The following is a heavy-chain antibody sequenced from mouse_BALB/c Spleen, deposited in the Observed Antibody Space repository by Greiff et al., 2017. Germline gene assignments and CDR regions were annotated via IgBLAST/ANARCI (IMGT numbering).Heavy chain of an antibody. CDR3: ARDEAYGNYAFAY. Sequence: EVMLVESGGGLVKPGGSLKLSCAASGFTFSDYYMYWVRQTPEKRLEWVATISDGGSYTYYPDSVKGRFTISRDNAKNNLYLQMSSLKSEDTAMYYCARDEAYGNYAFAYWGQGTLVTVSA. V-gene: IGHV5-4*02. J-gene: IGHJ3*01. CDR2: ISDGGSYT. D-gene: IGHD2-1*01. CDR1: GFTFSDYY.